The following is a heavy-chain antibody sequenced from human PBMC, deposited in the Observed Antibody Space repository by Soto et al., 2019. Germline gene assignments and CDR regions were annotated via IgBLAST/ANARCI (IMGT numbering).Heavy chain of an antibody. CDR2: IYHSGST. CDR3: ARNGGIGARDYYYYGMDV. Sequence: TLSLTCXVSGGSISSGGYSWSWIRQPPGKGLEWIGYIYHSGSTYYNPSLKSRVTISVDRSKNQFSLKLSSVTAADTAVYYCARNGGIGARDYYYYGMDVWGQGTTVTVSS. CDR1: GGSISSGGYS. J-gene: IGHJ6*02. V-gene: IGHV4-30-2*01. D-gene: IGHD2-15*01.